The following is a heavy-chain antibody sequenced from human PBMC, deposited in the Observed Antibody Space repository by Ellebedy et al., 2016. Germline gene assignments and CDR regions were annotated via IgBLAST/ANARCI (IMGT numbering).Heavy chain of an antibody. CDR3: ARAVDGGRYYFYFDY. CDR1: GFTFSSYW. V-gene: IGHV3-74*01. J-gene: IGHJ4*02. D-gene: IGHD1-26*01. Sequence: GESLKISCAASGFTFSSYWMHWVRQAPGKGLVWVSRIDSDGSSTSYADSVKGRFTISRDNAKNTLYLQMNRLRAEDTAVYYCARAVDGGRYYFYFDYWGQGTLVTVSS. CDR2: IDSDGSST.